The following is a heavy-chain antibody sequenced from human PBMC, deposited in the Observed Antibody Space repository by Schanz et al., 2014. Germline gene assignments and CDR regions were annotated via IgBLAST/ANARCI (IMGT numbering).Heavy chain of an antibody. J-gene: IGHJ1*01. CDR2: ISYDGSNK. CDR3: AKERIAAASPFSF. D-gene: IGHD6-13*01. V-gene: IGHV3-30*18. Sequence: QVQLVESGGGVVQPGRSLRLSCAASGFTFSSYGMHWVRQAPGKGLEWVAVISYDGSNKYYADSVKGRFTISRDNSKNTLYLQMTSLPSEDTSVYYCAKERIAAASPFSFWGLGPLLPLSS. CDR1: GFTFSSYG.